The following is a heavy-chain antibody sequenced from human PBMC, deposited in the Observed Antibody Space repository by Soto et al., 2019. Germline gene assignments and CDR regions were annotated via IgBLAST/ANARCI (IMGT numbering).Heavy chain of an antibody. V-gene: IGHV3-30*18. CDR2: ISYDGSNK. D-gene: IGHD3-3*01. CDR1: GFTFSSYG. CDR3: AKVGHYDFWRSSGMDV. J-gene: IGHJ6*02. Sequence: QVQLVESGGGVVQPGRSLRLSCAASGFTFSSYGMHWVRQAPGKGLEWVAVISYDGSNKYYADSVKGRFTISRDNSKNTLYLQMNSLRAEDTAVYYCAKVGHYDFWRSSGMDVWGQGTTFTVSS.